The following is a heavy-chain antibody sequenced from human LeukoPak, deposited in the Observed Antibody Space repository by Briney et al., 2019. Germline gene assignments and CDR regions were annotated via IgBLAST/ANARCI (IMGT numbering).Heavy chain of an antibody. CDR1: GFTFSIYS. CDR3: AREVAEGFDY. V-gene: IGHV3-21*01. CDR2: IGGTGTSI. J-gene: IGHJ4*02. Sequence: GGSLRLSCAASGFTFSIYSMNWVRQAPGKGLEWVSSIGGTGTSIYYADSVKGRFTISRDNPKNSLYLQMNSLRAEDTAVYYCAREVAEGFDYWGQGTLVTVSS.